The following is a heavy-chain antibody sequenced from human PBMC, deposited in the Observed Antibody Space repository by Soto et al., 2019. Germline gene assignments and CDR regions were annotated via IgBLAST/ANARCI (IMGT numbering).Heavy chain of an antibody. V-gene: IGHV1-69*12. CDR1: GGTFSSYA. CDR2: IIPIFGTA. J-gene: IGHJ3*02. D-gene: IGHD1-26*01. CDR3: ARDTPYSGTHQGAFDI. Sequence: QVQLVQSGAEVKKPGSSVKVSCKASGGTFSSYAISWVRQAPGQGLEWMGGIIPIFGTANYAQKIQGRVTITAYESTSTAYMELSSLRSEDTAVYYCARDTPYSGTHQGAFDIWGQGTMVTVSS.